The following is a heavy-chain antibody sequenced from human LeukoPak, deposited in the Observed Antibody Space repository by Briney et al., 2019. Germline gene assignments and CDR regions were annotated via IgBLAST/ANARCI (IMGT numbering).Heavy chain of an antibody. Sequence: PGGSLRLSCPASGFTFSSYEMNWVRQAPGKGLEWVSYISSSGSTIYYADSVKGRFTISRDNAKNSLYLQVNSLRAEDTAVYYCARTSIAVAGNFDYWGQGTLVTVSS. D-gene: IGHD6-19*01. CDR3: ARTSIAVAGNFDY. CDR2: ISSSGSTI. V-gene: IGHV3-48*03. J-gene: IGHJ4*02. CDR1: GFTFSSYE.